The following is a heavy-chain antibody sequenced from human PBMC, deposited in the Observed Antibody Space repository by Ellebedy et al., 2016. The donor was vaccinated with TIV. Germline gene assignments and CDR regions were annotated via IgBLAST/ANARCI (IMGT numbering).Heavy chain of an antibody. CDR3: AGAASGGNDAFDI. J-gene: IGHJ3*02. D-gene: IGHD3-16*01. V-gene: IGHV5-51*01. Sequence: GESLKISCKGSGYSFTNYWIGWVRQMPGKGLEWMGIIYPGDSDTKYSPSFQGQVTISVDNYISTAYLQWSSLKASDTAIYYCAGAASGGNDAFDIWGQGTVVTVSS. CDR2: IYPGDSDT. CDR1: GYSFTNYW.